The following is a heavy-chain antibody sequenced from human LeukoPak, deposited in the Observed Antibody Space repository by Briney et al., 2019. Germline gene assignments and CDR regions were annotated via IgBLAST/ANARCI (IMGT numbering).Heavy chain of an antibody. D-gene: IGHD4-17*01. J-gene: IGHJ3*02. V-gene: IGHV3-30*18. CDR1: GFTFSSYG. Sequence: GRSLRLSCAASGFTFSSYGMHWVRQAPGKGLEWVAGISYDGSNKYYADSVKGRFTISRDNSKNTLYLQMNSLRAEDTAVYYCAKNGDLDAFDIWGQGTMVTVSS. CDR3: AKNGDLDAFDI. CDR2: ISYDGSNK.